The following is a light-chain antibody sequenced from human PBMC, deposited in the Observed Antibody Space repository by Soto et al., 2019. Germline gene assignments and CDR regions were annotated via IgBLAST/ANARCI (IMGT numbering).Light chain of an antibody. J-gene: IGKJ1*01. Sequence: IQMTQSPSSLSASVGDRVTITCRASQSISSYLNWYQQKPGKAPKLLIYAASSLQSGVPSRFSGSGSGTDFTLTISSLQPEDFAMYYCQQYGRSKRWTFGQGTKVDI. V-gene: IGKV1-39*01. CDR1: QSISSY. CDR3: QQYGRSKRWT. CDR2: AAS.